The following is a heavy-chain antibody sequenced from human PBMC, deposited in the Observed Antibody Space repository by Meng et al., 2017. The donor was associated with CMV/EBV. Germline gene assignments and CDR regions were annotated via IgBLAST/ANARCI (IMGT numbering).Heavy chain of an antibody. Sequence: GESLKISCAASGFTFSGYSMNWVRQAPGKGLEWVSSISSSSSYIYYADSVKGRFTISRDNAKNSLYLQMNSLRAEDTAVYYCARVDIVVVPAADADYYGMDVWGQGTTVTVSS. CDR2: ISSSSSYI. V-gene: IGHV3-21*01. D-gene: IGHD2-2*03. CDR1: GFTFSGYS. J-gene: IGHJ6*02. CDR3: ARVDIVVVPAADADYYGMDV.